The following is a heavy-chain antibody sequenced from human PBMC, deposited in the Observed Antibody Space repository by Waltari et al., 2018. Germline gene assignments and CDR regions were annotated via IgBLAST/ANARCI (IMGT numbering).Heavy chain of an antibody. D-gene: IGHD6-13*01. V-gene: IGHV3-23*01. Sequence: EVQLLESGGGLVQPGGSLRLSCAASGFTFSSYAMSWVRQAPGKGLEWVSAISGSGGSTYYADSVKGRFTISRDNAKNTLYLQMNSLRAEDTAVNYCAKDRGGGELVSDYWGQGTLVTVSS. J-gene: IGHJ4*02. CDR1: GFTFSSYA. CDR3: AKDRGGGELVSDY. CDR2: ISGSGGST.